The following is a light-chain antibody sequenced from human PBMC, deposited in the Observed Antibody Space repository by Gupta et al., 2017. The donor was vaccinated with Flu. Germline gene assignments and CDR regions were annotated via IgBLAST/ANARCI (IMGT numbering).Light chain of an antibody. V-gene: IGLV3-25*02. CDR2: KDI. CDR1: PLPKQY. CDR3: QSVDSSGSHYV. Sequence: SYELTQPPSVSVSPGQAARITCSGDPLPKQYAYWYQQKPGQAPVLIISKDIERPSGIPERFSGSSSGTAVTLTISGVQAEDEADYYCQSVDSSGSHYVFGAGTKVTVL. J-gene: IGLJ1*01.